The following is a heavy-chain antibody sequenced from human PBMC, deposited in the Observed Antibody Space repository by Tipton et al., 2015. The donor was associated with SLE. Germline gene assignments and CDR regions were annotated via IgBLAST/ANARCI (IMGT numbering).Heavy chain of an antibody. V-gene: IGHV3-33*08. CDR2: IWYDGSNK. Sequence: SLRLSCAASGFTFNIYFMHWVRQAPGKGLEWVAVIWYDGSNKYYADSVKGRFTISRDNSKNTLYLQMNSLRAEDTAVYYCARPGPLTVTTWDNWFDPWGQGTLVTVSS. CDR1: GFTFNIYF. CDR3: ARPGPLTVTTWDNWFDP. D-gene: IGHD4-17*01. J-gene: IGHJ5*02.